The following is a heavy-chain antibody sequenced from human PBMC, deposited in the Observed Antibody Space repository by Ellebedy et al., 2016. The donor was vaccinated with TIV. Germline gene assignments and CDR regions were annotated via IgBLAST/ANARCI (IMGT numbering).Heavy chain of an antibody. D-gene: IGHD3-3*01. CDR2: MNPNSGNT. Sequence: ASVKVSCKASGYSFTGYFMHWVRQAPGQGLVWMGWMNPNSGNTGYAQKFQGRVTMTRNTSISTAYMELSSLRSEDTAVYYCARTRITIFMDVWGQGTTVTVSS. J-gene: IGHJ6*02. CDR1: GYSFTGYF. CDR3: ARTRITIFMDV. V-gene: IGHV1-8*02.